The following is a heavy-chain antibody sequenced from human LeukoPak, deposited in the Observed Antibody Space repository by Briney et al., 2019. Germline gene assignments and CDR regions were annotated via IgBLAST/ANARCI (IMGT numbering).Heavy chain of an antibody. D-gene: IGHD2-15*01. V-gene: IGHV3-23*01. CDR1: GFTFSSYA. CDR2: ISGSGNRT. CDR3: AKNLYCGGGSCYPSALGMDV. J-gene: IGHJ6*02. Sequence: GGSLRLSCAASGFTFSSYAMSWVRQAPGKGLEWVSSISGSGNRTYYADSVKGRFTISRDNSKNSLFLQMNSLRAEDTAVYYCAKNLYCGGGSCYPSALGMDVWGQGTTVTVSS.